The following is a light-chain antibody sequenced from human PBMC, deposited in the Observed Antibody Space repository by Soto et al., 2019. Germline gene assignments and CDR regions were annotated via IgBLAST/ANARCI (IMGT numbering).Light chain of an antibody. Sequence: QSVLTQPPSVSGAQGLRVTISCTGSSSNIGAGYDVHWYQQLPGTAPKLLIYGNSNRPSGVPDRFSGSKSGTSASLAITGLQAEDAADYYCQSYDSSLSGVVFGEGTKLTVL. CDR3: QSYDSSLSGVV. CDR2: GNS. V-gene: IGLV1-40*01. CDR1: SSNIGAGYD. J-gene: IGLJ2*01.